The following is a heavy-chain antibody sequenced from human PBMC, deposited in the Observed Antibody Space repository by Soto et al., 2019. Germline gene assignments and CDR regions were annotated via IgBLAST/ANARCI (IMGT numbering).Heavy chain of an antibody. D-gene: IGHD3-3*01. Sequence: GGSLRLSCAASGFTFSSYAMSWVRQATGKGLEWVAVISYDGSNKYYADSVKGRSTISRDNSKNTLYLQMNSLRAEDTAVYYCARHKRDLRFLEWSYYFDYWGQGTLVTVSS. J-gene: IGHJ4*02. CDR1: GFTFSSYA. CDR3: ARHKRDLRFLEWSYYFDY. V-gene: IGHV3-30-3*01. CDR2: ISYDGSNK.